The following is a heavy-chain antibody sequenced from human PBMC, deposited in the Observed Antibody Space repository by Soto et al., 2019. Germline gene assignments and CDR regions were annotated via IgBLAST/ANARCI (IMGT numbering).Heavy chain of an antibody. J-gene: IGHJ3*02. V-gene: IGHV1-8*02. CDR2: MNPNSGNT. Sequence: VASVKVSCKASGGTFSSYAISWVRQATGQGLEWMGWMNPNSGNTGYAQKFQGRVTMTRNTSISTAYMELSSLRSEDTAVYYCHYWGPNDAFDIWGQGTMVTVSS. CDR1: GGTFSSYA. D-gene: IGHD7-27*01. CDR3: HYWGPNDAFDI.